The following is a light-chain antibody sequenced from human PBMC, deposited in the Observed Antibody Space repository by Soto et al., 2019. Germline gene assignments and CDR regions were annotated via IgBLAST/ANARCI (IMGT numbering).Light chain of an antibody. V-gene: IGLV1-40*01. Sequence: QAVVTQPPSVSGAPGQGVTISCTGSSSNIGAGYDVHWYQQLPGAAPKLLIYGNNNRPSGVPDRFSGSKSGTSASLAITGLQAESEADYYCQSYDSSLSGWVFGGGTKVTVL. CDR2: GNN. CDR1: SSNIGAGYD. J-gene: IGLJ3*02. CDR3: QSYDSSLSGWV.